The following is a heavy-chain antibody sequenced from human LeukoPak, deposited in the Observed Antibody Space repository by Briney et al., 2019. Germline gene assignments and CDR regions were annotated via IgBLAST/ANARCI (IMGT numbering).Heavy chain of an antibody. CDR3: ARRGFRMVRGVDAYYYYGMDV. J-gene: IGHJ6*02. CDR1: GFTFSSYG. Sequence: GGSLRLSCAASGFTFSSYGMHWVRQAPGKGLEWVAVIWYDGSNKYYADSVKGRFTISRDNSKNTLYLQMNSLRAEDTAVYYCARRGFRMVRGVDAYYYYGMDVWGQGTTVTVSS. D-gene: IGHD3-10*01. CDR2: IWYDGSNK. V-gene: IGHV3-33*01.